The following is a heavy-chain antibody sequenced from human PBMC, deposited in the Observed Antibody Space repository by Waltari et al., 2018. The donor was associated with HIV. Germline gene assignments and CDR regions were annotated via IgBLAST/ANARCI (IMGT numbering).Heavy chain of an antibody. CDR3: ASSRSDYDTKYYGMVV. V-gene: IGHV3-7*01. CDR1: GFTFRYSW. CDR2: IRYDGSDE. J-gene: IGHJ6*02. D-gene: IGHD5-12*01. Sequence: ELHLVESGGNLVQPGGSLRLSGTASGFTFRYSWLSWVRQGPGEGLAVVATIRYDGSDECYVDSVKGRFTIYRDNAKSSVYLQMNSLRVEDSSIYHCASSRSDYDTKYYGMVVWGQGTTVSVSS.